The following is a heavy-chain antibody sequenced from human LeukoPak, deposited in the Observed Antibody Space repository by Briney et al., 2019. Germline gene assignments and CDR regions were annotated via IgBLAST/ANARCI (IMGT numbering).Heavy chain of an antibody. D-gene: IGHD3-22*01. V-gene: IGHV6-1*01. CDR3: ARTLPYCYDSSGYYYGMDV. CDR1: GDSVSSNSAA. CDR2: TYYRSKWYN. Sequence: SQTLSLTCAISGDSVSSNSAAWNWIRQSPSRGLEWLGRTYYRSKWYNDYAVSVKSRITINPDTSKNQFSLQLNSVTPEDTAVYYCARTLPYCYDSSGYYYGMDVWGQGTTVTVSS. J-gene: IGHJ6*02.